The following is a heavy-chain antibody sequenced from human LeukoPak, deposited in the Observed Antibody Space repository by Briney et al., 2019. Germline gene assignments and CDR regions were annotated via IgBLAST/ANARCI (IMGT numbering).Heavy chain of an antibody. CDR3: ARQGWELDAFDI. J-gene: IGHJ3*02. Sequence: SETLSLTCAVYGGSFSGYYWSWIRQPPGKGLEWIGEINHSGSTNYNPSLKSRVTISVDTSKNQFSLKLSSVTAADTAVYYCARQGWELDAFDIWGQGTMATVSS. CDR2: INHSGST. V-gene: IGHV4-34*01. CDR1: GGSFSGYY. D-gene: IGHD1-26*01.